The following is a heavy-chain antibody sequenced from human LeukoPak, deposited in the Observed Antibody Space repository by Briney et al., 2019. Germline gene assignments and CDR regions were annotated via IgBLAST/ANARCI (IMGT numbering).Heavy chain of an antibody. CDR1: GFTFSSYW. J-gene: IGHJ4*02. CDR3: ARDGSSYDILTGYYLYFFDY. CDR2: ISSSSSYI. V-gene: IGHV3-21*01. D-gene: IGHD3-9*01. Sequence: GGSLRLSCAASGFTFSSYWMNWVRQAPGKGLEWVSSISSSSSYIYYADSVKGRFTISRDNAKNSLYLQMSSLRAEDTAVYYCARDGSSYDILTGYYLYFFDYWGQGSLVTVSS.